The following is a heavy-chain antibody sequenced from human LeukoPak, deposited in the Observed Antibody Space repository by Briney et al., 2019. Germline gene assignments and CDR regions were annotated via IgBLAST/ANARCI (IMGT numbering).Heavy chain of an antibody. CDR3: ARSGYSSSSFNY. J-gene: IGHJ4*02. CDR1: GYTFTTDY. D-gene: IGHD6-6*01. Sequence: ASVKVSCKASGYTFTTDYIHWVRQAPGQGLEWMGIINPSGGSTTYAQKFQGRVIMTGDTSTSTVYMELRSLRSEDTAVYYCARSGYSSSSFNYWGQGTLVTVSS. V-gene: IGHV1-46*01. CDR2: INPSGGST.